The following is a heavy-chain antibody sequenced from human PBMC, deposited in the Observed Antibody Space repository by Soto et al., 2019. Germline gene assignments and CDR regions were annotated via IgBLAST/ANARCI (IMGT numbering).Heavy chain of an antibody. CDR2: INVNSGGT. Sequence: QVQLVQSGAEVKKPGASVKVSCKASGYTFTGNYMHWVRQAPGQGFEWMGWINVNSGGTKYAQKFRGGVTMTRDTSISTAYMELSRLRSADTAVYYCARGDKLALDPQLDDWGQGTLVTVSS. V-gene: IGHV1-2*02. D-gene: IGHD3-16*02. J-gene: IGHJ4*02. CDR3: ARGDKLALDPQLDD. CDR1: GYTFTGNY.